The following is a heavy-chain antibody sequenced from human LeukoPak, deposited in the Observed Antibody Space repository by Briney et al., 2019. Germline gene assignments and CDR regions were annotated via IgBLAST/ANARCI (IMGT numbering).Heavy chain of an antibody. CDR1: GYTFSSYT. V-gene: IGHV7-4-1*02. D-gene: IGHD3-16*02. CDR3: ARVIMITFGGLIGNYYYMDV. Sequence: ASVKVSCKASGYTFSSYTINWVRQAPGQGLEWMGWINSNTGNPTYAQGFTGRFVFSLDTSVSTAYLQISSLKAEDTAVYYCARVIMITFGGLIGNYYYMDVWGKGTTVTVSS. J-gene: IGHJ6*03. CDR2: INSNTGNP.